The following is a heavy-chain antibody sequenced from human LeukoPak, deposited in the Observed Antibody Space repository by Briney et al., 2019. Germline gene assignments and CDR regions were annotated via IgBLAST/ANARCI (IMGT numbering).Heavy chain of an antibody. V-gene: IGHV3-7*01. CDR1: GFSLSRYW. CDR2: IGKDGSGN. Sequence: PGGSLRLSCAASGFSLSRYWMSWVRQAPGKGLEWVANIGKDGSGNHYVDSVKGRFTMSRDDAKNSLYLQMNSLRAEDTAVYYCARDKTPSRYYYYYYMDVWGKGTTVTVSS. D-gene: IGHD2-15*01. CDR3: ARDKTPSRYYYYYYMDV. J-gene: IGHJ6*03.